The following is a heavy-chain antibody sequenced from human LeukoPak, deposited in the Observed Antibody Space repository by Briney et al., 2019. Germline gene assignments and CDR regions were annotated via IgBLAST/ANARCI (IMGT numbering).Heavy chain of an antibody. D-gene: IGHD3-22*01. CDR3: ARGLYYYDSNGRTPYDY. Sequence: ASVKVSCKASGYTFISYDINWVRQATGQGLEWMGWMNPNSGITGYAQKFQGRVSMTRNTSLSTAYMELSSIKSEDTAVYYCARGLYYYDSNGRTPYDYWGQGTLVTVSS. J-gene: IGHJ4*02. CDR1: GYTFISYD. CDR2: MNPNSGIT. V-gene: IGHV1-8*01.